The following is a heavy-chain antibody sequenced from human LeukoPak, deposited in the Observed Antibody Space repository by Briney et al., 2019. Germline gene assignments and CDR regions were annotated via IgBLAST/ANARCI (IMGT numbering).Heavy chain of an antibody. Sequence: GGSLRLSCAASGFTLSTYAMSWVRQTPGKGLEWVAATSSSDAGTYHADSVRGRFTISRDNAKNSLYLQMNSLRAEDTAVYYCARDPEDYYDSSAYYDGFDMWGQGTMVTVSS. CDR1: GFTLSTYA. CDR2: TSSSDAGT. V-gene: IGHV3-21*01. D-gene: IGHD3-22*01. J-gene: IGHJ3*02. CDR3: ARDPEDYYDSSAYYDGFDM.